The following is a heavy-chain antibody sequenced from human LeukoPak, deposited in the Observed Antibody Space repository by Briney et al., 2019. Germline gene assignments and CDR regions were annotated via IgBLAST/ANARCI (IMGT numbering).Heavy chain of an antibody. V-gene: IGHV1-18*01. D-gene: IGHD3-22*01. CDR3: ARGNYDSRGHYFADPLSWFDS. J-gene: IGHJ5*01. CDR1: GYNFGRHG. CDR2: VSPNNGNT. Sequence: ASVKVSCKASGYNFGRHGVNWLRQAPGQGLEWMGWVSPNNGNTNYAQKLHGRVTMTTDTPTSTAYMELRSLRSDDTAVYYCARGNYDSRGHYFADPLSWFDSWGQGTLVTVSS.